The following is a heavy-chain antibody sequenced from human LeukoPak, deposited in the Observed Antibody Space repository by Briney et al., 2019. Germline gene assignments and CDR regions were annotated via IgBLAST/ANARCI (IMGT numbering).Heavy chain of an antibody. D-gene: IGHD3-22*01. V-gene: IGHV3-11*04. CDR1: GFTLSADY. CDR3: ARALNGYYYDSSGYPPDS. Sequence: KPGGSLRLSCAASGFTLSADYMTWIRQGPGEGLQWVSYISDSGTTVEYTDSVKGRFTISRDNAKNALYLQMNSLRAEDTAVYYCARALNGYYYDSSGYPPDSWGQGSLVTVSS. J-gene: IGHJ4*02. CDR2: ISDSGTTV.